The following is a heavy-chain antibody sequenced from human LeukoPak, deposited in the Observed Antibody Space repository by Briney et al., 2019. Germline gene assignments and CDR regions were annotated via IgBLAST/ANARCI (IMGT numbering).Heavy chain of an antibody. J-gene: IGHJ4*02. D-gene: IGHD2-15*01. Sequence: GASVKVSCKASGYIFTSYDINWVRQATGQGLEWMGWMNPNSGDTGYAQKFQGRVTMTRDTSISTAYMELSRLRSDDTAVYYCARDCSGGSYPDYWGQGTLVTVSS. CDR3: ARDCSGGSYPDY. CDR1: GYIFTSYD. CDR2: MNPNSGDT. V-gene: IGHV1-8*01.